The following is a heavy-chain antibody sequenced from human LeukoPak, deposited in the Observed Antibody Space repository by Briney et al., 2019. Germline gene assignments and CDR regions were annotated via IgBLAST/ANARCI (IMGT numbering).Heavy chain of an antibody. V-gene: IGHV4-59*01. J-gene: IGHJ4*02. CDR1: GGSFSGYY. Sequence: SETLSLTCAVYGGSFSGYYWSWIRQPPGKGLEWIRYIYYSGSTNYNPSLKSRVTISVDTSKNQFSLKLSSVTAADTAVYYCARVFWGSFDYWGQGTLVTVSS. CDR2: IYYSGST. D-gene: IGHD3-16*01. CDR3: ARVFWGSFDY.